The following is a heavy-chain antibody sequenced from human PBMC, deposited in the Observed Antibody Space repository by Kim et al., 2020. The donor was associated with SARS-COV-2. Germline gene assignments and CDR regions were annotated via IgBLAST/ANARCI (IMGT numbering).Heavy chain of an antibody. D-gene: IGHD3-10*01. Sequence: GGSLRLSCAASGFTFSSYSMNWVRQAPGKGLEWVSSISSSSSYIYYADSVKGRFTISRDNAKNSLYLQMNSLRAEDTAVYYCARDLWFGELLGYWGQGTLVTVSS. CDR2: ISSSSSYI. V-gene: IGHV3-21*01. J-gene: IGHJ4*02. CDR3: ARDLWFGELLGY. CDR1: GFTFSSYS.